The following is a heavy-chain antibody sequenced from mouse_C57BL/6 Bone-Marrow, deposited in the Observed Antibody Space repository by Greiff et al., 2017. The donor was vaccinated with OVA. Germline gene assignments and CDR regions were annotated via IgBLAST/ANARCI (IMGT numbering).Heavy chain of an antibody. V-gene: IGHV1-7*01. CDR3: ARWGYGWYFDV. D-gene: IGHD3-1*01. CDR1: GYTFTSYW. J-gene: IGHJ1*03. Sequence: QVQLKESGAELAKPGASVKLSCKASGYTFTSYWMHWVKQRPGQGLEWIGYINPSSGYTKYNQKFKDKATLTADKSSSTAYMQLSSLTYEDSAVDYCARWGYGWYFDVWGTGTTVTVSS. CDR2: INPSSGYT.